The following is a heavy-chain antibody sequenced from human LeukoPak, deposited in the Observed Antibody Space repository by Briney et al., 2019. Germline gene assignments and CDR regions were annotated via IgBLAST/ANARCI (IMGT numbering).Heavy chain of an antibody. CDR3: ARHRGVYYFDY. CDR1: GFSLSTSGMC. CDR2: IDWDDDK. Sequence: SGPALVKPTQPLTLTCTFSGFSLSTSGMCVSWIRQPPGTALEWLARIDWDDDKYYSTSLRTRLTISKDTSKNQVVLTMTNMDPVDTATFYCARHRGVYYFDYWGQGTLVTVSS. V-gene: IGHV2-70*11. J-gene: IGHJ4*02. D-gene: IGHD3-10*01.